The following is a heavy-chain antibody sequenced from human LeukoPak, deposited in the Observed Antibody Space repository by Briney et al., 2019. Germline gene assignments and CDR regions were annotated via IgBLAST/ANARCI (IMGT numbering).Heavy chain of an antibody. Sequence: ASVTVSCKASGGTFSCYAISWVRQAPGQGLEWMGGIIPIFGTANYAQKFQGRVTITTDESTSTAYMELSSLRSEDTAVYYCARTGQYYYDSSGYYNDYWGQGTLVTVSS. CDR2: IIPIFGTA. D-gene: IGHD3-22*01. CDR3: ARTGQYYYDSSGYYNDY. CDR1: GGTFSCYA. J-gene: IGHJ4*02. V-gene: IGHV1-69*05.